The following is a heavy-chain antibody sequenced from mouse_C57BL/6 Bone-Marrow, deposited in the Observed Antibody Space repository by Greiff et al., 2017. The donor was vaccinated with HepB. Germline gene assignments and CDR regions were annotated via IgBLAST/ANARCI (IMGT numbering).Heavy chain of an antibody. D-gene: IGHD1-1*01. CDR3: TDGIIYYYGSGDYFDY. V-gene: IGHV1-15*01. CDR2: IDPETGGT. J-gene: IGHJ2*01. CDR1: GYTFTDYE. Sequence: QVQLQQSGAELVRPGASVTLSCKASGYTFTDYEMHWVKQTPVHGLEWIGAIDPETGGTAYNQKFKGKAILTADKSSSTAYMELRSLTSEDSAVYYWTDGIIYYYGSGDYFDYWGQGTTLTVSS.